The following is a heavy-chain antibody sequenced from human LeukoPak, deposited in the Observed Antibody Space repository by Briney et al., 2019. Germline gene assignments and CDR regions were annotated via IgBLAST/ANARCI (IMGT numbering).Heavy chain of an antibody. J-gene: IGHJ4*02. D-gene: IGHD5-24*01. V-gene: IGHV3-21*01. CDR3: LRGRPTYGYTFDY. Sequence: GGSLRLSCAASGFTFSGYSMNWVRQAPGKGLEWVSSISSSSSYIYYADSMKGRFTVSRDNARNSVYRQMNSLRVEDTAVYYFLRGRPTYGYTFDYWGQRPLVTVSS. CDR2: ISSSSSYI. CDR1: GFTFSGYS.